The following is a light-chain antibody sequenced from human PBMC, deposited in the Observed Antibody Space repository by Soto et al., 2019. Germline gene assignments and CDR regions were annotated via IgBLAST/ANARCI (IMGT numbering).Light chain of an antibody. CDR3: QQRSTWPIT. V-gene: IGKV3-11*01. CDR1: QSVSTY. Sequence: EIVLAQSPVTLSLSPGQRPTLSSRASQSVSTYLAWYQQKPGQAPRLLISDASKRATGIPARFSGSGSGTDFTLTISSLGPEDFAVYYCQQRSTWPITFGQGTRLEIK. CDR2: DAS. J-gene: IGKJ5*01.